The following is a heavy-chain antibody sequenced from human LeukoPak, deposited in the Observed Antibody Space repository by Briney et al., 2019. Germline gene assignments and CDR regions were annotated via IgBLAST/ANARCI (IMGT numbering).Heavy chain of an antibody. V-gene: IGHV4-4*07. D-gene: IGHD3-22*01. CDR3: ARGRYYYDSSGYEELDY. CDR2: IYTSGST. CDR1: GGSISSYY. J-gene: IGHJ4*02. Sequence: PSETLSLTCTVSGGSISSYYWSWIRQPAGKGLEWIGRIYTSGSTNYNPSLKSRVTMSVDTSKNQFSLKLSSVTAAGTAVYYCARGRYYYDSSGYEELDYWGQGTLVTVSS.